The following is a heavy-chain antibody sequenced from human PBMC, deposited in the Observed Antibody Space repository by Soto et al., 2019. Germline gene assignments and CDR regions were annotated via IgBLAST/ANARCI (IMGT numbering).Heavy chain of an antibody. V-gene: IGHV1-2*02. Sequence: VASVKVSCKASGYTFTGYFIHWVRQAPRQGLEWVGYINPNSGATKYAPRFQGRVTMTSDTSIRTAYMDLSNLRSDDMAVYYCARVLGYASSWWRHSAFDIWGQGTMVTVSS. J-gene: IGHJ3*02. CDR3: ARVLGYASSWWRHSAFDI. CDR2: INPNSGAT. D-gene: IGHD6-13*01. CDR1: GYTFTGYF.